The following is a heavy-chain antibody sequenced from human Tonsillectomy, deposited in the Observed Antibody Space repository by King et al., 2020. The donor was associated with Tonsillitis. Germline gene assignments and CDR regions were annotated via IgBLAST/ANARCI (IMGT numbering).Heavy chain of an antibody. CDR3: ASLRYSSGWYFDY. Sequence: VQLVESGAEVKRPGESLKISCKGSAYSFTTYWIAWVRQMPGKGLEWMGIIYPGDSDTRYSPSFQGQVTFSADKSISTAYLQWSSLKASDTAIYYCASLRYSSGWYFDYWGQGTLVTVSS. V-gene: IGHV5-51*01. CDR1: AYSFTTYW. CDR2: IYPGDSDT. J-gene: IGHJ4*02. D-gene: IGHD6-19*01.